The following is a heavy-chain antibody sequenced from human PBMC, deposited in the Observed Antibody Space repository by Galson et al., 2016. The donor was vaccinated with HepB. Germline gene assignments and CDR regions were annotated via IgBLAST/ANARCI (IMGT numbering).Heavy chain of an antibody. CDR2: INGDTGNT. CDR1: GYNFNKYA. CDR3: ARALEAAAGTNYYYFGLDG. Sequence: SVKVSCKASGYNFNKYAMHWVRQAPGQRFEWMGWINGDTGNTNYSQKFQDRVTLTSDTAATTAYMELSSLRFEDTAVYYCARALEAAAGTNYYYFGLDGWGQGTSVIVSS. D-gene: IGHD6-13*01. V-gene: IGHV1-3*01. J-gene: IGHJ6*02.